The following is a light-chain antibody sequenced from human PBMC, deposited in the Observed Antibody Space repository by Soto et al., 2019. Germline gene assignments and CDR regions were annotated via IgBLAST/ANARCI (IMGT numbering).Light chain of an antibody. CDR2: DAS. CDR1: QSINSY. V-gene: IGKV3-11*01. CDR3: QQRSNWPPLT. J-gene: IGKJ4*01. Sequence: EIVLTQSPAALSLSPGERATLSCRASQSINSYLAWYQQKPGQAPRLLIYDASNRATGIPARFSGSGSGTDFTLTISSLEPEDFAGYYCQQRSNWPPLTFGGGTKVEMK.